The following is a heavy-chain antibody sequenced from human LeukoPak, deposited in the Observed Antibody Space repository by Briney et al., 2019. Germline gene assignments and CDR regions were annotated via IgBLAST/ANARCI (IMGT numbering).Heavy chain of an antibody. CDR2: IIPIFGTA. Sequence: GASVKVSCKASGGTFSSYAISWVRQAPGQGLEWIGGIIPIFGTANYAQKFQGRVTITTDESTSTAYMELSSLRSEDTAVYYCAILTYYYDSSGYYSFDYWGQGTLVTVSS. V-gene: IGHV1-69*05. J-gene: IGHJ4*02. CDR3: AILTYYYDSSGYYSFDY. CDR1: GGTFSSYA. D-gene: IGHD3-22*01.